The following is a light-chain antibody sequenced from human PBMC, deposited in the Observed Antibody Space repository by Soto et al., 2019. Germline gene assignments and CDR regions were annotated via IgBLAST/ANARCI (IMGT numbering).Light chain of an antibody. J-gene: IGLJ2*01. CDR2: EVS. CDR1: SSDIGGYNY. V-gene: IGLV2-8*01. CDR3: GSYEGSSNVV. Sequence: QSVLTQPPSASGSPGQSVTISCTGTSSDIGGYNYVSWYQQYPGKAPRLMIYEVSKRPSGVPDRFSGSKSGNTASLTVSGLQAEDEADYYCGSYEGSSNVVFGGGTKRTVL.